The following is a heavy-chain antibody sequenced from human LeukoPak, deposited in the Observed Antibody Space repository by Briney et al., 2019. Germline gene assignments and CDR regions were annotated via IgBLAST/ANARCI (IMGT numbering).Heavy chain of an antibody. Sequence: SGTLSLTCDVYGGSFSGYYWSWIRQPPGKGLEWIGESNHGGSTNYNPSLKSRVTISVDTSKNQFSLKLSSVTAADTAVYYCARQQPGVARGSSWYLVGSNYFDYWGQGTLVTVSS. V-gene: IGHV4-34*01. CDR1: GGSFSGYY. J-gene: IGHJ4*02. D-gene: IGHD6-13*01. CDR3: ARQQPGVARGSSWYLVGSNYFDY. CDR2: SNHGGST.